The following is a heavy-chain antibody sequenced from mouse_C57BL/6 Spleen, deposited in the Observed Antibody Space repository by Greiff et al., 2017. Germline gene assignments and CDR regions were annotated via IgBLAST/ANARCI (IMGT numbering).Heavy chain of an antibody. CDR1: GYTFTDYN. CDR3: ARLGSRGYYYAMDY. J-gene: IGHJ4*01. Sequence: EVQLQQSGPELVKPGASVKIPCKASGYTFTDYNMDWVKQSHGKSLEWIGDINPNNGGTIYNQKFKGKATLTVDKSSSTAYMELRSLTSEDTAVYYCARLGSRGYYYAMDYWGQGTSVTVSS. CDR2: INPNNGGT. V-gene: IGHV1-18*01.